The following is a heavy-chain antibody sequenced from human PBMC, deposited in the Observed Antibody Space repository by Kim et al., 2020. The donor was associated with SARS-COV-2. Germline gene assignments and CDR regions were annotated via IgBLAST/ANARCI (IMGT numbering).Heavy chain of an antibody. J-gene: IGHJ4*02. Sequence: SETLSLTCTASGGSISSYYWSWIRQPPGKGLEWIGYIYYSGSTNYNPSLKSRVTISVDMSKNQFSLKLSSVTAADTAVYYCARAHVGRITIFGVVRHFDYWDQGALVTVST. CDR2: IYYSGST. CDR1: GGSISSYY. V-gene: IGHV4-59*01. CDR3: ARAHVGRITIFGVVRHFDY. D-gene: IGHD3-3*01.